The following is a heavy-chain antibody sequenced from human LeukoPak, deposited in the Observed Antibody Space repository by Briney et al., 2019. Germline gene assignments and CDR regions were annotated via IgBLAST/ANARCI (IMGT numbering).Heavy chain of an antibody. Sequence: GGSLRLSCAASGFTFSNYWMTWVRQAPGKGLEWVANIKQDGSEKYYVDSVKGRFTISRDNAKNSLYLQMNSLRAEDTAVYYCARDLGGYTLTHSRYWGQGTLVTVSS. J-gene: IGHJ4*02. CDR3: ARDLGGYTLTHSRY. CDR1: GFTFSNYW. V-gene: IGHV3-7*01. D-gene: IGHD5-24*01. CDR2: IKQDGSEK.